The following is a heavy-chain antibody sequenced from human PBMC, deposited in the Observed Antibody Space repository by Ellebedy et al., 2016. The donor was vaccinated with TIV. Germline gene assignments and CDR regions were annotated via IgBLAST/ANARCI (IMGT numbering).Heavy chain of an antibody. Sequence: GESLKISCAASGFSFNSHAMAWVRQAPGKGLEWVSSINANGDDTYYADSVQGRFTISRDNSKNTLYLQMNSLRAEDTAVYYCAKASTLWFGELLYSYYFDYWGQGTLVTVSS. CDR3: AKASTLWFGELLYSYYFDY. CDR1: GFSFNSHA. CDR2: INANGDDT. J-gene: IGHJ4*02. V-gene: IGHV3-23*01. D-gene: IGHD3-10*01.